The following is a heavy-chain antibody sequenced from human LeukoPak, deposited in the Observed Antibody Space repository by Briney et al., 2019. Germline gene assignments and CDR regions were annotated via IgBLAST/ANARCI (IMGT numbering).Heavy chain of an antibody. D-gene: IGHD3-10*01. CDR3: ARKGGLGTYGIFDY. V-gene: IGHV1-69*02. Sequence: ASVKVSCKASGGTFSSYTISWVRQAPGQGLEWMGRIIPILGEPDYAQKFQGRVTITADMSTSTAYMELSSLRSEDTAVYYCARKGGLGTYGIFDYWSQGTLVTVSS. J-gene: IGHJ4*02. CDR1: GGTFSSYT. CDR2: IIPILGEP.